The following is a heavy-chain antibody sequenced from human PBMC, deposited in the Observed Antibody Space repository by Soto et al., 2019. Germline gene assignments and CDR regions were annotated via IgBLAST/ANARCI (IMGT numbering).Heavy chain of an antibody. D-gene: IGHD5-18*01. CDR3: AKDVPHIDGYSYSFGGGTDY. Sequence: GGSLRLSCAASGFTFSSYGMHWVRQAPGKGLEWVAVISYDGSNKYYADSVKGRFTISRDNSKNTLYLQMNSLRAEDTAVYYCAKDVPHIDGYSYSFGGGTDYWGQGTLVTVSS. V-gene: IGHV3-30*18. CDR2: ISYDGSNK. J-gene: IGHJ4*02. CDR1: GFTFSSYG.